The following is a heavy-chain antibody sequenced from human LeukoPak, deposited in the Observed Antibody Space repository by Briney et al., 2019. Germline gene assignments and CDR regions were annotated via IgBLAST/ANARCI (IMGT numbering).Heavy chain of an antibody. CDR2: ISSSSSTI. V-gene: IGHV3-11*04. CDR3: ARAPPTPLNYDFWSGDFDY. J-gene: IGHJ4*02. Sequence: PGGSLRLSCAASGFTFSDYYMSWIRQAPGKGLEWVSYISSSSSTIYYADSVKGRFTISRDNAKNSLYLQMNSLRAEDTAVYYCARAPPTPLNYDFWSGDFDYWGQGTLVTVSS. CDR1: GFTFSDYY. D-gene: IGHD3-3*01.